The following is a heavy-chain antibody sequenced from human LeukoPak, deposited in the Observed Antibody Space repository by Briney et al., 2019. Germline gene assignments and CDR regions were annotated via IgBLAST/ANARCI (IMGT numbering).Heavy chain of an antibody. V-gene: IGHV4-4*07. CDR2: IYTSGST. Sequence: SETLSLTCTVSGGSISSYYWSWIRPPAGKGLEWIGRIYTSGSTNYNSSLKSRVTMSVDTSKNQFSLELTSVTAADTAVYYCARDHTYYLLYPNWFDPWGQGTLVTVSS. D-gene: IGHD2-2*02. CDR3: ARDHTYYLLYPNWFDP. CDR1: GGSISSYY. J-gene: IGHJ5*02.